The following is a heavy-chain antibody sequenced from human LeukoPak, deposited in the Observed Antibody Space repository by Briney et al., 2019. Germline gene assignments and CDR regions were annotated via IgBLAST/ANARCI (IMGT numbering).Heavy chain of an antibody. CDR3: AKGWTGYTNTWFVD. J-gene: IGHJ5*02. V-gene: IGHV3-23*01. CDR1: GFTFSSYA. Sequence: PGGSLRLSCAASGFTFSSYAMNWVRQAPGKGLEWVSGLSDRGSYTYYADSVKGRFTISRDNSKNTLYLQMNSLRVDDTAVYYCAKGWTGYTNTWFVDWGQGTLVTVSS. CDR2: LSDRGSYT. D-gene: IGHD5-12*01.